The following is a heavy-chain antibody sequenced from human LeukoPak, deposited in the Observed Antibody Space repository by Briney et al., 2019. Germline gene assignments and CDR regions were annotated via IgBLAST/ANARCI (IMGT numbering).Heavy chain of an antibody. CDR2: IIPIFGTA. J-gene: IGHJ6*02. CDR1: GGTFSSYA. CDR3: ARTSSWYGEWTGLYDGEYYYYGMDV. V-gene: IGHV1-69*13. D-gene: IGHD6-13*01. Sequence: SVKVSCKASGGTFSSYAVSWVRQAPGQGLEWMGGIIPIFGTANYAQKFQGRVTITADESTSTAYMELSSLRSEDTAVYYCARTSSWYGEWTGLYDGEYYYYGMDVWGQGTTVTVSS.